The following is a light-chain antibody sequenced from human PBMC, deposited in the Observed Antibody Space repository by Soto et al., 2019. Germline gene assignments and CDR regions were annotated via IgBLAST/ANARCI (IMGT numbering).Light chain of an antibody. CDR3: ATWDDSLGRRVL. V-gene: IGLV1-47*01. CDR2: KDS. CDR1: RSNIGSHY. J-gene: IGLJ3*02. Sequence: QSVVTQPPSASGAPGQWVTISCSGSRSNIGSHYISWYQHLPGTAPKLLIYKDSQRPSGVPDRFSGSKSGTSASLAIGGLRSEDEGSYYCATWDDSLGRRVLFGGGTSSPS.